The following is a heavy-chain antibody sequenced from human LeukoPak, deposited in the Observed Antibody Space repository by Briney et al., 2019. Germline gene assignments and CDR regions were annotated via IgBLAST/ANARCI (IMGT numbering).Heavy chain of an antibody. CDR1: GGSISSYY. CDR2: IYYSGST. CDR3: ARDLGSSWYYFDY. D-gene: IGHD6-13*01. V-gene: IGHV4-59*01. J-gene: IGHJ4*02. Sequence: SETLSLTCTVSGGSISSYYWIWIRQPPGKGLEWIGYIYYSGSTNYNPSLKSRVTISVDTSKNQFSLKLSSVTAADTAVYYCARDLGSSWYYFDYWGQGTLVTVSS.